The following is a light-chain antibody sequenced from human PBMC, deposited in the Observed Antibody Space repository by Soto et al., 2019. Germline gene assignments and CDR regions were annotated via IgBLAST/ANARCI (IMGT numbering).Light chain of an antibody. CDR3: QQRSNWPRT. CDR1: QSVSSY. Sequence: EIVLTQSPATLSLSPGERATLSCRASQSVSSYLAWYQQKPGQAPSLLIYDASNRATGIPARFSGSGSGTDFTLTISSLEPGDFAVYYCQQRSNWPRTFGQGTKLEIK. CDR2: DAS. J-gene: IGKJ2*01. V-gene: IGKV3-11*01.